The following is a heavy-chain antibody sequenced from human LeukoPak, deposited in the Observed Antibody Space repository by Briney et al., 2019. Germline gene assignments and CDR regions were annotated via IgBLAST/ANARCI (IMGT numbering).Heavy chain of an antibody. V-gene: IGHV3-73*01. CDR3: KSAYCGGDCYDY. D-gene: IGHD2-21*02. Sequence: PGGSLRLSRAASGFTFSGSAMHWVRQASGKGLEWVGRIRSKANSYATAYAASVKGRFTISRDDSKNTAYLQMNSLKTEDTAVYYCKSAYCGGDCYDYWGQGTLVTVSS. CDR1: GFTFSGSA. J-gene: IGHJ4*02. CDR2: IRSKANSYAT.